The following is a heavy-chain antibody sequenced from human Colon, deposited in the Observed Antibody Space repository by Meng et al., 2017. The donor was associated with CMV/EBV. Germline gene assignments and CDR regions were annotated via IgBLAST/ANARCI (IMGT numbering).Heavy chain of an antibody. J-gene: IGHJ3*02. CDR1: GFSIDDYA. V-gene: IGHV3-9*01. D-gene: IGHD2-2*01. CDR2: ISWNSGSL. CDR3: AKEYCSSTSCFSNAFDI. Sequence: SLKISCAASGFSIDDYAMHWVRQAPGKGLEWVSGISWNSGSLVYADSVKGRFTISRDNANNSLYLQMNSLRAEDTALYYSAKEYCSSTSCFSNAFDIWGQGTMVTVSS.